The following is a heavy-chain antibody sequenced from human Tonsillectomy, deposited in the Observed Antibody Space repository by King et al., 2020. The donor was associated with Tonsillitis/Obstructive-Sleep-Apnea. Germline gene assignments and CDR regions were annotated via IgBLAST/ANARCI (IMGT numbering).Heavy chain of an antibody. CDR2: IYYSGST. J-gene: IGHJ5*02. D-gene: IGHD3-22*01. Sequence: QLQESGPGLVKPSETLSLTCTVSGGSISSSSYYWGWIRQPPGKGLEWIGSIYYSGSTYYNPSLKSRVTISVDTSKNQFSLKLSSVTAADTAVHYCARQPYYYDSSGYSHNWFDPWGQGTLVTVSS. CDR3: ARQPYYYDSSGYSHNWFDP. CDR1: GGSISSSSYY. V-gene: IGHV4-39*01.